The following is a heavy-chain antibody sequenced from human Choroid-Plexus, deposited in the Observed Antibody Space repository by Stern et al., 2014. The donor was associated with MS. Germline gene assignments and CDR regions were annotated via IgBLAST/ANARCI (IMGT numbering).Heavy chain of an antibody. Sequence: VHLVESGGGVVQPGRPLRLSCVASGFTFGSCAMHWVRQAPGKGLEWLAGVSDGGSNKYYADSVKGRFTISRDNSQNTLYMQMSSLRPEDTAVYYCAKDRQYLTYFFDHWGQGSLVTVSS. J-gene: IGHJ5*02. CDR2: VSDGGSNK. V-gene: IGHV3-30*18. CDR1: GFTFGSCA. CDR3: AKDRQYLTYFFDH. D-gene: IGHD2/OR15-2a*01.